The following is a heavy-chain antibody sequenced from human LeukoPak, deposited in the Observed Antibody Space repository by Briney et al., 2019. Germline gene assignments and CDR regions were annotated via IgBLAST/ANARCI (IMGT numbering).Heavy chain of an antibody. CDR2: IYTSGST. CDR1: GGSISSYY. V-gene: IGHV4-4*07. D-gene: IGHD3-16*02. Sequence: PSETLSLTCTVSGGSISSYYWSWIRQPAGKGLECIGRIYTSGSTNYNPSLKSRVTISVDTSKNQFSLKLSSVTAADTAVYYCARGANLGYYDYVWGSYRYPYCFDYWGQGTLVTVFS. J-gene: IGHJ4*02. CDR3: ARGANLGYYDYVWGSYRYPYCFDY.